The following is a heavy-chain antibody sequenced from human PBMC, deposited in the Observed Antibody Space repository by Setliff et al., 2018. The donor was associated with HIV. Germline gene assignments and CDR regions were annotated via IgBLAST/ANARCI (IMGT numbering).Heavy chain of an antibody. CDR3: ARTLPQYTNLFDY. J-gene: IGHJ4*02. V-gene: IGHV1-3*04. CDR1: GYTFTTYA. Sequence: GASVKVSCKASGYTFTTYAIHWVRQAPGQRLEWVGWINTGNGNTKYSQEFQGRVTMATDTSTSTAYMELRSLRSDDTAVYYCARTLPQYTNLFDYWGQGTLVTSPQ. D-gene: IGHD5-18*01. CDR2: INTGNGNT.